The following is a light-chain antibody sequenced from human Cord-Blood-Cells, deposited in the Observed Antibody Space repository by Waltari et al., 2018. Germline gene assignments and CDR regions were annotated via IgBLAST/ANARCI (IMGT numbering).Light chain of an antibody. CDR3: QQYNNWPRT. Sequence: EIVMTQSPATLSVSPGERATLSCRASQSVSSNLAWYQQKPGQAPRLLIYGASTRATGIPARFRGSGSGTEFTLTISSLQSEDFAVYYCQQYNNWPRTFGQGTKVKIK. CDR2: GAS. CDR1: QSVSSN. J-gene: IGKJ1*01. V-gene: IGKV3-15*01.